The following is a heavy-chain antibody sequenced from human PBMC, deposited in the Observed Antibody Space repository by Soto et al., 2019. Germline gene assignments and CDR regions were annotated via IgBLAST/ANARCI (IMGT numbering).Heavy chain of an antibody. CDR2: ITGGGGAT. Sequence: EVHLLESGGGLVQPGGSLRLSCAASGFTFNNYAMSWVRQAPGKGLEWVSIITGGGGATYYADSVKGRFTISRGNSKNPLDLPMESLRAEDTAVYYCAKDFIPAAPGAIDGGGWNSWGQGTLVTVST. J-gene: IGHJ4*02. V-gene: IGHV3-23*01. CDR3: AKDFIPAAPGAIDGGGWNS. D-gene: IGHD2-2*02. CDR1: GFTFNNYA.